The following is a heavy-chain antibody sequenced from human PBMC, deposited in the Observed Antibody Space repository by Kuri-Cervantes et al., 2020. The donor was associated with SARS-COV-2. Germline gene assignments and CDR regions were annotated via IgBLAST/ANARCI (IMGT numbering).Heavy chain of an antibody. Sequence: GGSLRLSCAASGFTFSSYAMHWVRQAPGKGLEWVAGITYDGSNKYYADSVKGRFNISRDNAKNSLYLQMNSLRAEDTAVYYCSRDRESCHQLVPNLFDYWDQGTLVTVSS. J-gene: IGHJ4*02. CDR3: SRDRESCHQLVPNLFDY. CDR2: ITYDGSNK. V-gene: IGHV3-30-3*01. D-gene: IGHD6-13*01. CDR1: GFTFSSYA.